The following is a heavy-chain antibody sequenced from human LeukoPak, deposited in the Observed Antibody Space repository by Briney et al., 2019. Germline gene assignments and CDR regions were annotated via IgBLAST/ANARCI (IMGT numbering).Heavy chain of an antibody. D-gene: IGHD3-10*01. CDR2: IIPIFGTA. Sequence: SVKVSCKASGGTFSSYAISWVRQAPGQGLEWMGGIIPIFGTANYAQKFQGRVTITADESTSTAYMELSSLRSEDTAVYYCALPRPQSWFGDAFDIWGQGAMVTVSS. CDR3: ALPRPQSWFGDAFDI. CDR1: GGTFSSYA. J-gene: IGHJ3*02. V-gene: IGHV1-69*13.